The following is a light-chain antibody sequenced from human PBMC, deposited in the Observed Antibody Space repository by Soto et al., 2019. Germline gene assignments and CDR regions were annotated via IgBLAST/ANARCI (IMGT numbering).Light chain of an antibody. CDR3: QQYNNWPLWT. V-gene: IGKV3-15*01. J-gene: IGKJ1*01. Sequence: EIVMTQSPATLSVSPGERATLSCRASQSVSSILAWYQQKPGQAPRLLIYGASTRATGIPARFSGSGSGTEFTLTISSLQSEDFAVYYCQQYNNWPLWTFCQGTK. CDR1: QSVSSI. CDR2: GAS.